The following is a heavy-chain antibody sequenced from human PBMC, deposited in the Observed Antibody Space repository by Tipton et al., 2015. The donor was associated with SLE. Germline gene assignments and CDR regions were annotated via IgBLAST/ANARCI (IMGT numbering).Heavy chain of an antibody. V-gene: IGHV4-59*07. CDR3: ARSGEQQLSQDY. CDR2: IYYSGST. CDR1: GGSISSYY. D-gene: IGHD6-13*01. Sequence: TLSLTCTVSGGSISSYYWSWIRQPPGKGLEWIGYIYYSGSTNYNPSLKSRVTISVDTSKDQFSLKLSSVTAADTAVYYCARSGEQQLSQDYWGQGTLVTVSS. J-gene: IGHJ4*02.